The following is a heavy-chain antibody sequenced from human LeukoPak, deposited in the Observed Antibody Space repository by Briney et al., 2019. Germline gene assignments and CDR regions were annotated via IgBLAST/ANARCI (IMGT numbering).Heavy chain of an antibody. Sequence: SETLSLTCTVSGGSITSSYYWSWLRQPPGNGLERIACMSYSGITKYNPSVRSRVLMSVDTDKNQLSLTLSSVPAADTAMYYCAREPGFDSSGYLNWFDPWGQGTLVTVSS. J-gene: IGHJ5*02. CDR2: MSYSGIT. CDR1: GGSITSSYY. V-gene: IGHV4-59*01. CDR3: AREPGFDSSGYLNWFDP. D-gene: IGHD3-22*01.